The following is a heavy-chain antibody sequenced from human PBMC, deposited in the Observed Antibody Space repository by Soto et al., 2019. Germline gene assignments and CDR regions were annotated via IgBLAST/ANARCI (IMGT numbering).Heavy chain of an antibody. CDR2: IYYSGSINFSGRA. V-gene: IGHV4-39*01. CDR1: GGSIITRNYN. J-gene: IGHJ4*02. D-gene: IGHD5-18*01. CDR3: ARHGSRGYSFY. Sequence: SSETLSLTCTVSGGSIITRNYNWGWIRQPPGKGLEWIGSIYYSGSINFSGRAYYNASLKSRLTISADTSKSQVSLTLTSVTAADTAVYYCARHGSRGYSFYWGQG.